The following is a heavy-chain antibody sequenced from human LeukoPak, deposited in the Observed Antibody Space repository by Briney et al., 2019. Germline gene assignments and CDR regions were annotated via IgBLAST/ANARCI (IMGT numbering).Heavy chain of an antibody. CDR1: GFTFSSYA. D-gene: IGHD2/OR15-2a*01. CDR3: ARASMAAADY. J-gene: IGHJ4*02. V-gene: IGHV3-30*04. CDR2: ISYDGSNK. Sequence: GGSLRLSCAASGFTFSSYAMHWVRQAPGKGLEWVAVISYDGSNKYYADSVEGRFTISRDNSKNTLYLQMNSLRAEDTAVHYCARASMAAADYWGQGTLVTVSS.